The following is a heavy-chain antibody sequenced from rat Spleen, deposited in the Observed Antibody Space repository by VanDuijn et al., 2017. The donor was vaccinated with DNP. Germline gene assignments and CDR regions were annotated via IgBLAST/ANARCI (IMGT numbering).Heavy chain of an antibody. CDR1: GYSITSNY. CDR3: ARWSRYFDY. CDR2: ISYSGST. Sequence: EVQLQESGPGLVKPSQSLSLTCSVTGYSITSNYWGWIRKFPGNKMEYIGHISYSGSTNYNPSPTSRFSITRDTSKNQFFLQLNSVTTEDTATYYFARWSRYFDYWGQGVMVTVSS. V-gene: IGHV3-1*01. J-gene: IGHJ2*01.